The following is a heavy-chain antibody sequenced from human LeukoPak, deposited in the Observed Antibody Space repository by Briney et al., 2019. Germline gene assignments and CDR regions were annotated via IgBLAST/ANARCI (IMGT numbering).Heavy chain of an antibody. D-gene: IGHD3-10*01. Sequence: GGSLRLSCAASGFTFSSYWMSWVRQAPGKGLEWVASIKQDGSEKYYVDSVKGRFTISRDNAKNSLYLQMNSLRAEDTAVYYCARDKAYYGSGSYLDYWGQGTLVTVSS. J-gene: IGHJ4*02. CDR1: GFTFSSYW. V-gene: IGHV3-7*03. CDR3: ARDKAYYGSGSYLDY. CDR2: IKQDGSEK.